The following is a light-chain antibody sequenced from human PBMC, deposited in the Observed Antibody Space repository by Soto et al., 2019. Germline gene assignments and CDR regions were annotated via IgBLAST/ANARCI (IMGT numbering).Light chain of an antibody. CDR1: QSVSWW. CDR3: QQYNSFSWT. CDR2: KAS. J-gene: IGKJ1*01. V-gene: IGKV1-5*03. Sequence: DIQMTQSPYTLSASVGDRVTITCRASQSVSWWLAWYQQKPGKAPKLLIYKASTLESGVPSRFSGSGSGTEFTLTITSLQPDDFATYYCQQYNSFSWTFGQGTKVEIK.